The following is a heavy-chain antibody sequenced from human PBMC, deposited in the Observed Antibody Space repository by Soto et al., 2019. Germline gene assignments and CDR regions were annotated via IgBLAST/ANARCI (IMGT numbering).Heavy chain of an antibody. CDR3: ATLTAPSDY. Sequence: QVQLVESGGGLVKPGGSLRLSCVASGFTFRNYFMNRIRQAPGKGPEWLSYISSDESTVFYADSVKGRFTTSRDNAKNSVYLQMNSLRAEDTAVYYCATLTAPSDYWGQGSLVTVSS. J-gene: IGHJ4*02. CDR1: GFTFRNYF. V-gene: IGHV3-11*01. CDR2: ISSDESTV. D-gene: IGHD2-21*02.